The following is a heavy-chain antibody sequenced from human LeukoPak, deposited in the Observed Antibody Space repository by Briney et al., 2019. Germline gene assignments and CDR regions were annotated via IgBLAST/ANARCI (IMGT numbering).Heavy chain of an antibody. CDR1: GFTFSSYW. Sequence: PGGSLRLSCAASGFTFSSYWMHWVRHAPGKGLVWVSRINSDGSSTSYADSVKGRFTISRDNAKNALYLQMNSLRAEDTAVYYCARAYSSSWYYYYMDVWGKGTTVTVSS. D-gene: IGHD6-13*01. CDR2: INSDGSST. V-gene: IGHV3-74*01. CDR3: ARAYSSSWYYYYMDV. J-gene: IGHJ6*03.